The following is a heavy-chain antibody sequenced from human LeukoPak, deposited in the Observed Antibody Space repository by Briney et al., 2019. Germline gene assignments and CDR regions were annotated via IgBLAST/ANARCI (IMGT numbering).Heavy chain of an antibody. CDR1: GFTVSSNY. D-gene: IGHD5-18*01. CDR2: IYSGGST. J-gene: IGHJ4*02. CDR3: ARLPGYSYGYYFDY. V-gene: IGHV3-53*01. Sequence: GGSLRLSCAASGFTVSSNYMSWVRQAPGKGLEWVSVIYSGGSTYYADSVKGRFTTSRDNSKNTLYLQMNSLRAEDTAVYYCARLPGYSYGYYFDYWGQGTLVTVSS.